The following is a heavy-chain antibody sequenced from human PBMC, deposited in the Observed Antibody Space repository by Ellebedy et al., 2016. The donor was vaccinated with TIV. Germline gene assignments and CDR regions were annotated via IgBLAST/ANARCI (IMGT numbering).Heavy chain of an antibody. J-gene: IGHJ2*01. CDR1: GGNLRGYA. Sequence: AASVKVSCKASGGNLRGYAFSWVRQAPGQGLEWMGMIIPIFGTSNYAQKFQGRVTITADDSTSTAYMELSSLRSEDTAMYYCATDSSGYNYWYFDLWGRGTLVTVSS. D-gene: IGHD3-22*01. CDR2: IIPIFGTS. V-gene: IGHV1-69*13. CDR3: ATDSSGYNYWYFDL.